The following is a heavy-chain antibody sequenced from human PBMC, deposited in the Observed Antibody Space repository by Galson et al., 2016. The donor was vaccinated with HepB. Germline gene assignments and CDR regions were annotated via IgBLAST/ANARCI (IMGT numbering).Heavy chain of an antibody. CDR3: ARDPPVGTAGGLDI. J-gene: IGHJ3*02. D-gene: IGHD4-23*01. CDR2: MYIDGNA. Sequence: SLRLSCAASGLSVSSNYMSWIRQAPGKGLEWVSVMYIDGNAYYAASVKGRFTLSRDNSQNTVYLQMSSLRGEDTAMDYCARDPPVGTAGGLDIWGHGTMVSVSS. V-gene: IGHV3-53*01. CDR1: GLSVSSNY.